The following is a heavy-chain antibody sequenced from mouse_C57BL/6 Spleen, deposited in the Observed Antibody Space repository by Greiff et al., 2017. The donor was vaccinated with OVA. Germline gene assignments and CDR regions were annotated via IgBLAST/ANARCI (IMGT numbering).Heavy chain of an antibody. CDR3: ARGGTTYYFDY. J-gene: IGHJ2*01. Sequence: EVKLVESEGGLVQPGSSMKLSCTASGFTFSDYYMAWVRQVPEKGLEWVANINYDGSSTYYLDSLKSRFIISRDNAKNILYLQMSSLKSEDTATYYCARGGTTYYFDYWSQGTTLTVSS. CDR2: INYDGSST. CDR1: GFTFSDYY. V-gene: IGHV5-16*01. D-gene: IGHD1-1*01.